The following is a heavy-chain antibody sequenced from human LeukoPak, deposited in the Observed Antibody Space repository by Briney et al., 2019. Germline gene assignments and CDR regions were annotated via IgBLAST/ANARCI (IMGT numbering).Heavy chain of an antibody. CDR3: AKGVSPPGYCSGGSCYKSPYYYGMDV. J-gene: IGHJ6*02. Sequence: GGSLRLSCAASGFTLDDYAMHWVRQAPGKGLEWVSGISWNSGSIGYADSVEGRFTISRDNAKNSLYLQMNSLRAEDTALYYCAKGVSPPGYCSGGSCYKSPYYYGMDVWGQGTTVTVSS. D-gene: IGHD2-15*01. CDR1: GFTLDDYA. CDR2: ISWNSGSI. V-gene: IGHV3-9*01.